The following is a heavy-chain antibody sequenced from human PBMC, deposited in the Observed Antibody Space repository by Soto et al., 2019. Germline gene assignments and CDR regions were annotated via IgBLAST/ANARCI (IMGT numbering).Heavy chain of an antibody. D-gene: IGHD6-13*01. CDR2: IYSGGTT. CDR3: ARARYSSSFYLHDY. Sequence: HPGGSLRLSCAASGFTVSNNYMSWVRQAPGKGLEWVSVIYSGGTTYYADSVKGRFTISRDNSKNTLYLQMNSLRAEDTAVYYCARARYSSSFYLHDYWGQGTLVTVSS. J-gene: IGHJ4*02. V-gene: IGHV3-53*01. CDR1: GFTVSNNY.